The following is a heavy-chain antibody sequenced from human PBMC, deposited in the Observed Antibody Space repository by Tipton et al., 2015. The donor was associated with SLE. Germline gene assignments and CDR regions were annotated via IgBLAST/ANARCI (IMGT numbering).Heavy chain of an antibody. CDR1: GGSISSGGYY. J-gene: IGHJ3*02. CDR3: ARDRNDLDAFDI. V-gene: IGHV4-31*03. Sequence: TLSLTCTVSGGSISSGGYYWSWIRQHPGKGLEWIGYIYHSGSTYYNPSLKSRVTISVDTSKNQFSLKLSSVTAADTAVYYCARDRNDLDAFDIWGQGTMVTVSS. CDR2: IYHSGST.